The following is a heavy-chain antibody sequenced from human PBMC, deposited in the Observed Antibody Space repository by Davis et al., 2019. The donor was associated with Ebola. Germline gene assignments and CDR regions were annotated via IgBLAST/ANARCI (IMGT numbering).Heavy chain of an antibody. V-gene: IGHV1-18*01. D-gene: IGHD3-9*01. CDR2: ISVIDGNT. J-gene: IGHJ5*02. CDR3: VRHYDTTYWNDP. Sequence: ASVKVSCKASGGTFSNYGVSWLRQAPGQGLEWMGWISVIDGNTYDAQKFQGRVTMTADTSTSTIYMELRSLTSDDTAIYYCVRHYDTTYWNDPWGQGTLVTVSS. CDR1: GGTFSNYG.